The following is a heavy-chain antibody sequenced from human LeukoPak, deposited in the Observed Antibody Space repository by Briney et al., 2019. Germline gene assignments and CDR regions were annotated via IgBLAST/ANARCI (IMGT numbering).Heavy chain of an antibody. D-gene: IGHD3-22*01. CDR1: GGSISSSSYY. V-gene: IGHV4-39*01. CDR3: ARHIVTYYYDGSGYYFDY. Sequence: PSETLSLTCTVSGGSISSSSYYWGWIRQPPGKGLEWIGSIYYSGSTYYNPSLKSRVTISVDTSKNQFSLKLSSVTAADTAVYYCARHIVTYYYDGSGYYFDYWGQGTLVTVSS. CDR2: IYYSGST. J-gene: IGHJ4*02.